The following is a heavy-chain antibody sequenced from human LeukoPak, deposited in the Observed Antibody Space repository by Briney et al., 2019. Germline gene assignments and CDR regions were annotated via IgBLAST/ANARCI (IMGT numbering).Heavy chain of an antibody. J-gene: IGHJ4*02. V-gene: IGHV4-59*01. CDR3: ARGFSAADFDY. CDR1: GGSISSYY. D-gene: IGHD6-13*01. CDR2: IYYSGST. Sequence: SETLSLTCTVSGGSISSYYWSWIRQPPGKGLEWIGYIYYSGSTNCNPSLKSRVTISVDTSKNQFSLKLSSVTAADTAVYYCARGFSAADFDYWGQGTLVTVSS.